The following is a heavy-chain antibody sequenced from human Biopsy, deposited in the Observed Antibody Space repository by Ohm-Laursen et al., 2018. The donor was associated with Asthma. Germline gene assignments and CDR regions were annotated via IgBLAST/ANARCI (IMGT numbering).Heavy chain of an antibody. J-gene: IGHJ6*02. CDR2: LIPVLGTP. D-gene: IGHD5-12*01. Sequence: SSVKVSCKASGDSFNNFAISWVRQAPGQGLEWMGGLIPVLGTPDHAQMFEGRVTITADESTSAAYMELSGLRSEDTAVYYCARGYSGTDRIVYYYSGLEVWGQGTTVTVSS. CDR1: GDSFNNFA. CDR3: ARGYSGTDRIVYYYSGLEV. V-gene: IGHV1-69*01.